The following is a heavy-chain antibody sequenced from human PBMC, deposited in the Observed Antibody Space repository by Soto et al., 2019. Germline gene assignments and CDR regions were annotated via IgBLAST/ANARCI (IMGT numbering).Heavy chain of an antibody. CDR3: ARVGCSGGSCYAVDY. CDR1: GYTFTSYY. V-gene: IGHV1-46*01. J-gene: IGHJ4*02. D-gene: IGHD2-15*01. Sequence: QVQLVQSGAEVKEPGASVKVSCKAYGYTFTSYYLHWVRQAPGQGLEWMGIINPSGGSTTYAQQFQGRVTMTRDTSTSTVYMELSSLRSEDTAVYYCARVGCSGGSCYAVDYWGQGTLVTVSA. CDR2: INPSGGST.